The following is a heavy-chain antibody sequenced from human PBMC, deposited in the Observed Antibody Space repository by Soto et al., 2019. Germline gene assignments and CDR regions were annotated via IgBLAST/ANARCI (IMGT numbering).Heavy chain of an antibody. CDR1: GGSISSGDYY. V-gene: IGHV4-30-4*01. J-gene: IGHJ5*02. CDR2: IYYSGST. D-gene: IGHD2-2*01. CDR3: AREGIVLVPAAMPLRWFDP. Sequence: QVQLQESGPGLVKPSQTLSLTCTVSGGSISSGDYYWSWIRQPPGKGLEWIGYIYYSGSTYYNPSLKRRVTISVDTSNNQFSLKLSSVTAADTAVYYCAREGIVLVPAAMPLRWFDPWGQGTLVTVSS.